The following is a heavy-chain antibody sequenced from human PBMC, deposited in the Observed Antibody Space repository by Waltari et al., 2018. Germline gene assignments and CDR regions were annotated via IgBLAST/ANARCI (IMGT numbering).Heavy chain of an antibody. Sequence: QVQLVQSGAEVKKPGSSVKVSCKASGGTFSRSALRWVRQAPGQGLEWMGGIIPIFGTANYAQKFQGRVTITTDESTSTAYMELSSLRSEDTAVYYCARRWNRGGNGMDVWGQGTTVTVSS. CDR3: ARRWNRGGNGMDV. V-gene: IGHV1-69*05. CDR2: IIPIFGTA. D-gene: IGHD1-1*01. J-gene: IGHJ6*02. CDR1: GGTFSRSA.